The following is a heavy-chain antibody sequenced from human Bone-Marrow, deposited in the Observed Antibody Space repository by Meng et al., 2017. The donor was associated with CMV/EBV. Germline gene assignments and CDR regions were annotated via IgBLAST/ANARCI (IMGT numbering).Heavy chain of an antibody. CDR1: GYTFTSYD. D-gene: IGHD4-11*01. J-gene: IGHJ6*02. V-gene: IGHV1-8*03. Sequence: ASVKVSCKTSGYTFTSYDINWVRQATGQGLEWITWMNPNSGNTGYAQKFQGRVTITRNTSISTAYMELSSLRSEDTAVYYCARGGHSKVYYYGMDVWGQGTTVTVSS. CDR3: ARGGHSKVYYYGMDV. CDR2: MNPNSGNT.